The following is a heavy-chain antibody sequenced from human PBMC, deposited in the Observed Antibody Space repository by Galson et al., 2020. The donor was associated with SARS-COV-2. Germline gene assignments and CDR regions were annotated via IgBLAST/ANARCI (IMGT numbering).Heavy chain of an antibody. J-gene: IGHJ4*02. Sequence: SETLSLTCTVSGGSISIFYWSWIRQPPGKGLEWIGYISYTGSTNYTPSLKSRVTIAVDTSKNQYSLNLSSVTAADTAVYYCARVGQLAFDYWGQESLAPVSS. V-gene: IGHV4-59*01. CDR1: GGSISIFY. CDR3: ARVGQLAFDY. CDR2: ISYTGST. D-gene: IGHD3-10*01.